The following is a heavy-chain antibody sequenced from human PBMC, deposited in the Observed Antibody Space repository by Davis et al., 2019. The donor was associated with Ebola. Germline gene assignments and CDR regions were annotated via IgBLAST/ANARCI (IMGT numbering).Heavy chain of an antibody. CDR2: IYYSGST. V-gene: IGHV4-39*01. CDR3: ARLDFWSGYNLDY. J-gene: IGHJ4*02. CDR1: GGSISSVSYY. Sequence: MPSETLSLTCTVSGGSISSVSYYWGWIRQPPGKGLEWIGSIYYSGSTYYNPSLKSRVTISVDTSKNQFSLKLSSVTAADTAVYHCARLDFWSGYNLDYWGQGTLVTVSS. D-gene: IGHD3-3*01.